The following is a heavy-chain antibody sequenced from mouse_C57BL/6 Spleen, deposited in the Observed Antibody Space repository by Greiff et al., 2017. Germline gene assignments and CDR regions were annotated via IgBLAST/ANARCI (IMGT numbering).Heavy chain of an antibody. CDR1: GYTFTSYW. D-gene: IGHD4-1*01. V-gene: IGHV1-50*01. CDR2: IDPSDSYT. J-gene: IGHJ4*01. Sequence: QVQLQQPGAELVKPGASVKLSCKASGYTFTSYWMQWVKQRPGQGLEWIGEIDPSDSYTNYNQKFKGKATLTVDTSSSTAYMQLSSLTSDDSAVYYCARPSLTFYAMDYWGQGTSVTVSS. CDR3: ARPSLTFYAMDY.